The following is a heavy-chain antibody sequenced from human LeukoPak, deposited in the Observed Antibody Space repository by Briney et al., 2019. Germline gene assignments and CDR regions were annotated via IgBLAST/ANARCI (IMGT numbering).Heavy chain of an antibody. D-gene: IGHD1-26*01. CDR3: AKHRPIVGATRGWFDP. CDR2: VHFSGST. CDR1: GGSIVTSRYY. J-gene: IGHJ5*02. Sequence: SVTLSLTCTVSGGSIVTSRYYWGWVRQPPGKGLEWIGDVHFSGSTYYNPSLKSRVTISVDTSKNQFSLKLNSVTAADTAVYFCAKHRPIVGATRGWFDPWGQGTLVTVSS. V-gene: IGHV4-39*01.